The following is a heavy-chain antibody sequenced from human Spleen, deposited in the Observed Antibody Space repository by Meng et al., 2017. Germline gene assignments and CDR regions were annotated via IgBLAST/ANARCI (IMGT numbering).Heavy chain of an antibody. CDR2: INAGNGDT. CDR3: ARGFCSGITCFRKAHYFDY. D-gene: IGHD2-15*01. CDR1: GYTFNSYF. V-gene: IGHV1-3*01. J-gene: IGHJ4*01. Sequence: ASVKVSCKASGYTFNSYFMHWVCQAPGQRLEWMGWINAGNGDTKYSQNFQGRVTFTRDTSASTAYMELSSLGSEDTAVYYCARGFCSGITCFRKAHYFDYWGQGTLVTVSS.